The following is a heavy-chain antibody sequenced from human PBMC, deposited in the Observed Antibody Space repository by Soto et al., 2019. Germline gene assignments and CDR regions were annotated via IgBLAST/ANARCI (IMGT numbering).Heavy chain of an antibody. CDR2: ISGSGGYT. V-gene: IGHV3-23*01. D-gene: IGHD6-19*01. J-gene: IGHJ4*02. CDR1: GFTFTSYA. Sequence: EVQLLESGGGLVPPGGSLRLSCAASGFTFTSYAMSWVRQAPGKGLEWVSAISGSGGYTYYADSVKGRFTIFRDNSKNTLYLQMNSLRAEDTAVYYCAKRASEYSSGWTDYWGQGTLVTVSS. CDR3: AKRASEYSSGWTDY.